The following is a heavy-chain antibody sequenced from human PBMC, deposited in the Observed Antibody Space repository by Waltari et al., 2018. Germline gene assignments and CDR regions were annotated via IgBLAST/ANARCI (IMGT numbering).Heavy chain of an antibody. CDR3: ASYKFGSGYFDY. D-gene: IGHD3-10*01. CDR1: GGSISSYY. V-gene: IGHV4-59*01. J-gene: IGHJ4*02. CDR2: IYYSGST. Sequence: QVQLQESGPGLVKPSETLSLTCTVSGGSISSYYWSWIRQPPGKGLEWIGYIYYSGSTNYNPSLKSRVTISVDTSKNQFSLKLSSVTAADTAVYYCASYKFGSGYFDYWGQGTLVTVSS.